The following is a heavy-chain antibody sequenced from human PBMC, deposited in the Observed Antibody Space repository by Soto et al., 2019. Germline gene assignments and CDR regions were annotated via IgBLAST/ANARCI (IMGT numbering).Heavy chain of an antibody. CDR2: IYYSGST. Sequence: SETLSLTCTVSGGSISSGDYYWSRIRQPPGKGLEWIGYIYYSGSTYYNPSLKSRVTISVDTSKNQFSLKLSSVTAADTAVYYCARDRSYGHPGFDYWGQGTLVTVSS. V-gene: IGHV4-30-4*01. J-gene: IGHJ4*02. D-gene: IGHD5-18*01. CDR1: GGSISSGDYY. CDR3: ARDRSYGHPGFDY.